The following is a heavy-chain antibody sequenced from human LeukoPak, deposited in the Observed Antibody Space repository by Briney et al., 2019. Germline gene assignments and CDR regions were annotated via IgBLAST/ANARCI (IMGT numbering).Heavy chain of an antibody. V-gene: IGHV3-48*03. Sequence: PGGPRRLSCAVSGFTFSRYEMHWVRKAPGKALKWISYISSSGNSAHYARSVKGRFTFSRNNPKNSLFLQMNSLRAQDTAVYYCATLWVATAGVDPWGQGNLVTVSS. CDR3: ATLWVATAGVDP. CDR2: ISSSGNSA. CDR1: GFTFSRYE. D-gene: IGHD5-12*01. J-gene: IGHJ5*02.